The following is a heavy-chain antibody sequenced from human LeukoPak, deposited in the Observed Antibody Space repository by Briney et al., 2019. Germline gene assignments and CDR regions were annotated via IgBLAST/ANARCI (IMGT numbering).Heavy chain of an antibody. J-gene: IGHJ4*02. V-gene: IGHV4-59*01. CDR3: ARGGGISSSPLDFDY. CDR1: GASITTYY. Sequence: SETLSLTCTVSGASITTYYWSWIRRPPGEGLEWIGYISYSGSTNYNPSLKSRVTISIDTSKNQFSLKLTSVTAADTALYYCARGGGISSSPLDFDYWGQGTLVTVSS. D-gene: IGHD6-6*01. CDR2: ISYSGST.